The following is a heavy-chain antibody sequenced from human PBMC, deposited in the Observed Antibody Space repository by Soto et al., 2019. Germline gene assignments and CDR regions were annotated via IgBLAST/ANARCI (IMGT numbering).Heavy chain of an antibody. CDR2: TNQHGTII. CDR3: TRDRGGRGGF. Sequence: EVQLVESGGGLVQPGGSLRLPCEASGFTFSNYWFHWVRQAPGKGLVWVSRTNQHGTIIDYADFAKGRFTISRDNAKNLLYMEINGLGAEDRAVYYCTRDRGGRGGFWGQGTLVTVSS. J-gene: IGHJ4*02. CDR1: GFTFSNYW. D-gene: IGHD3-16*01. V-gene: IGHV3-74*01.